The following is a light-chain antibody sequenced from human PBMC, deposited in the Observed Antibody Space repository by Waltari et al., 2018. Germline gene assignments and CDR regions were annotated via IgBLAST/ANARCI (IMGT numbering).Light chain of an antibody. CDR3: QAWDSATAV. V-gene: IGLV3-1*01. Sequence: SFELTQPPSLSVSPGQTASITCSGDKLGVKYACGYQQKPGQALGRPCYRGTNGPSGIPGRFSGSNSGNTATLTISGTQAMDEADYYCQAWDSATAVFGGGTRLTVL. J-gene: IGLJ2*01. CDR2: RGT. CDR1: KLGVKY.